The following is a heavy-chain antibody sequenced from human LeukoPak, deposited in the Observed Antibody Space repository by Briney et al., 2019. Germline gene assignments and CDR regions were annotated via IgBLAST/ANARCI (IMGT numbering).Heavy chain of an antibody. CDR2: IIPIFGTA. J-gene: IGHJ6*03. CDR3: ALGVQWLRSVRTQPQYYYYYYYMDV. V-gene: IGHV1-69*05. CDR1: GGTFSSYA. D-gene: IGHD5-12*01. Sequence: GASVKVSCKASGGTFSSYAISWVRQAPGQGLEWMGGIIPIFGTANYAQKFQGRVTITTDESTSTAYMELSSLRSEDTAVYYCALGVQWLRSVRTQPQYYYYYYYMDVWGKGTTVTVSS.